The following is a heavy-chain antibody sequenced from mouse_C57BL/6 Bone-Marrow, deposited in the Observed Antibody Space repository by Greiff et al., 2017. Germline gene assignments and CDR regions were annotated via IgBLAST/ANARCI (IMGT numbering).Heavy chain of an antibody. CDR2: IWGDGST. J-gene: IGHJ3*01. CDR1: GFSLTSYG. Sequence: QVQLKQSGPGLVAPSQSLSITCTVSGFSLTSYGVSWVRQPPGTGLEWMGVIWGDGSTTYHSALISRLSLSKDKSKSQVYLKLNSLQTEDTATYYCAKPGLTGFAYWGQGTLVTVSA. V-gene: IGHV2-3*01. CDR3: AKPGLTGFAY. D-gene: IGHD3-3*01.